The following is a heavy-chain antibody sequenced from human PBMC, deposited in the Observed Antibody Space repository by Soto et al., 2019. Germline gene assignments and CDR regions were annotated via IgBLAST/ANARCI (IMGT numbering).Heavy chain of an antibody. Sequence: SFLRYYSGWIRQPPGKGLEWIGEINHSGSTNYNPSLKSRVTISVDTSKIHFSLKLSSVTAADTAVYYCARSRDGYNPLDYWGQGTLVTVSS. D-gene: IGHD5-12*01. J-gene: IGHJ4*02. CDR2: INHSGST. V-gene: IGHV4-34*01. CDR3: ARSRDGYNPLDY. CDR1: SFLRYY.